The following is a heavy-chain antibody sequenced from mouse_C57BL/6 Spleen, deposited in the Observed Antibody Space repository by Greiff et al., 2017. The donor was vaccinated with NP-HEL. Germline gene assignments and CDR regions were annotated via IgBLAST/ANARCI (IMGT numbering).Heavy chain of an antibody. CDR3: ARGISRGAMDY. Sequence: QVQLKQSGAELVRPGSSVKLSCKASGYTFTSYWMDWVKQRPGQGLEWIGNIYPSDSETHYNQKFKDKATLTVDKSSSTAYMQLSSLTSEDSAVYYCARGISRGAMDYWGQGTSVTVSS. V-gene: IGHV1-61*01. J-gene: IGHJ4*01. CDR1: GYTFTSYW. CDR2: IYPSDSET.